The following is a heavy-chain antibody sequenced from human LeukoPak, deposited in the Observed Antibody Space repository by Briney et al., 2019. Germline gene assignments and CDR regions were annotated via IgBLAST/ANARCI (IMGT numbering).Heavy chain of an antibody. CDR2: INHSGST. Sequence: KSSETLSLTCAVYGGSFSGYYWSWIRQPPGKGLEWIGEINHSGSTNYNPSLKSRVTISVDTSKNQFSLKLSSVTAADTAVYYCARESVAAATFDYWGQGTLVTVSS. V-gene: IGHV4-34*01. CDR1: GGSFSGYY. D-gene: IGHD6-13*01. CDR3: ARESVAAATFDY. J-gene: IGHJ4*02.